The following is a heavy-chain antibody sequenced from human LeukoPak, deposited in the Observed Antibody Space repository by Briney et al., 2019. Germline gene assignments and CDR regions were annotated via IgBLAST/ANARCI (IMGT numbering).Heavy chain of an antibody. CDR3: ARHVDGGYSSEINDY. V-gene: IGHV4-39*01. J-gene: IGHJ4*02. D-gene: IGHD6-19*01. CDR2: IYYSGSN. Sequence: SXXLSLTCTVSGGSISSSSYYWGWNRQPPGKGGEWIGSIYYSGSNYYNPALKSRVTITVKTSKNQFSLKLSSVTAADTAVYYCARHVDGGYSSEINDYWGQGTLVTVSS. CDR1: GGSISSSSYY.